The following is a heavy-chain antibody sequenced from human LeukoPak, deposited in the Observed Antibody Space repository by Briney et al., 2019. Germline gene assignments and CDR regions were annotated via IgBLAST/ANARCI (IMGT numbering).Heavy chain of an antibody. CDR2: IYYSGST. J-gene: IGHJ6*03. CDR1: GGSISSSSYY. V-gene: IGHV4-39*07. Sequence: PSETLSLTCTVSGGSISSSSYYWGWIRQPPGKGLEWIGSIYYSGSTYYNPSLKSRVTISVDTSKNQFSLKLSSVTAADTAVYYCARGGYSSYMDVWGKGTTVTVSS. D-gene: IGHD5-18*01. CDR3: ARGGYSSYMDV.